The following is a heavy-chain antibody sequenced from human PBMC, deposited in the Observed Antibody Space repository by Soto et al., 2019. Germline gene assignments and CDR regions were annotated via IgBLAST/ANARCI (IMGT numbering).Heavy chain of an antibody. CDR3: ARSVAVPGAHIDY. CDR1: GGSLSGSE. Sequence: XTLSLPCRVSGGSLSGSEWSWIRQSPGKGLELLGYVYYTGSTNYSPSLRSRVSISVDTSKNEFSLRLSSVKAADTAVYFCARSVAVPGAHIDYWGQGTQVTVS. CDR2: VYYTGST. J-gene: IGHJ4*02. V-gene: IGHV4-59*01. D-gene: IGHD6-19*01.